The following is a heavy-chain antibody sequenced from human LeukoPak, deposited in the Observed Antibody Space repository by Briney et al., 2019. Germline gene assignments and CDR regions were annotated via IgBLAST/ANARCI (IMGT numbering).Heavy chain of an antibody. CDR3: ARAKISSVAGRGGFDP. V-gene: IGHV4-4*02. CDR1: GGSISSSNW. D-gene: IGHD6-19*01. J-gene: IGHJ5*02. Sequence: PSETLSLTCAVSGGSISSSNWWSWVRQPPGKGLEWIGEIYHSGSTDYNPSLKSRVTISVDKSKNQFSLKLSSVTAADTAVYYCARAKISSVAGRGGFDPWGQGTLVTVSS. CDR2: IYHSGST.